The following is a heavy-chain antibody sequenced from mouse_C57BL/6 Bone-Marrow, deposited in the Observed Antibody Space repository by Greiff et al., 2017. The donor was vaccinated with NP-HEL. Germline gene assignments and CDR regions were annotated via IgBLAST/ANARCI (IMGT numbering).Heavy chain of an antibody. V-gene: IGHV2-9-1*01. CDR2: IWPGGGT. J-gene: IGHJ1*03. D-gene: IGHD1-1*01. Sequence: QVQLKESGPGLVAPSQSLSITCTVSGFSLTSYAISWVRQPPGKGLEWLGVIWPGGGTNNNSALKSRLSISKDNSKSQVFLKMNSLQTDDTARYYCARGTVVVPSYWYFDVWGTGTTVTVSS. CDR1: GFSLTSYA. CDR3: ARGTVVVPSYWYFDV.